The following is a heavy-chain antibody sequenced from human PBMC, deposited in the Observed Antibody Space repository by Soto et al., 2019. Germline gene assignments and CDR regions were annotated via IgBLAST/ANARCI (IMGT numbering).Heavy chain of an antibody. CDR1: GGSFSGYY. D-gene: IGHD4-4*01. J-gene: IGHJ4*02. CDR2: INHSGST. V-gene: IGHV4-34*01. CDR3: ASGAGSKTDY. Sequence: SETLSLTCAVYGGSFSGYYWSLIRQPPGKGLEWIGEINHSGSTNYNPSLKSRVTISVDTSKNQFSLKLSSVTAADTAVYYCASGAGSKTDYWGQGTLVTVSS.